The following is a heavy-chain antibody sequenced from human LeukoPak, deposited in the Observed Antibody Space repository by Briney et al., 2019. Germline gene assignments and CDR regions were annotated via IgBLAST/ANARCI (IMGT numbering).Heavy chain of an antibody. J-gene: IGHJ3*01. V-gene: IGHV4-59*08. D-gene: IGHD1-1*01. CDR2: IYYSGST. Sequence: SETLSLTCTVSGGSISSYYWSWIRQPPGKGLEWIGYIYYSGSTNYNPSLESRVTISVDTSKNQFSLKLSSVTAADTAVYYCASPERTGTDGLDAFDFWGQGTMVTVSS. CDR1: GGSISSYY. CDR3: ASPERTGTDGLDAFDF.